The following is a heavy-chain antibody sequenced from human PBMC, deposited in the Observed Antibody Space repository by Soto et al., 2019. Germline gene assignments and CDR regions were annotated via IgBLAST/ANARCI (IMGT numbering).Heavy chain of an antibody. Sequence: PGASLILSCAPSGLSYSRFGMHSVRQAPGKGLERVGVITYDGSNRFYAGSVKGRFTNSRDNSKTTISLQMNSLRPEDTAVYYCAKDLYGSETYTYYCGMDVWGQGTTVTVSS. CDR1: GLSYSRFG. V-gene: IGHV3-30*18. CDR2: ITYDGSNR. CDR3: AKDLYGSETYTYYCGMDV. D-gene: IGHD3-10*01. J-gene: IGHJ6*02.